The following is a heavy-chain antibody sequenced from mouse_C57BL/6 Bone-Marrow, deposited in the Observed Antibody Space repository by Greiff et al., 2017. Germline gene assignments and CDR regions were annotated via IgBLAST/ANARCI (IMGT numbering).Heavy chain of an antibody. Sequence: QVQLQQPGAELVKPGASVKMSCKASGYTFTSYWITWVKQRPGQGLEWIGEIYPGSGSTNYNGKFKSKATLTVDTSSSTAYMQLSSLTSEDSAVYYCARPYYSNYWYFDVWGTGTTVTVSS. J-gene: IGHJ1*03. D-gene: IGHD2-5*01. V-gene: IGHV1-55*01. CDR3: ARPYYSNYWYFDV. CDR1: GYTFTSYW. CDR2: IYPGSGST.